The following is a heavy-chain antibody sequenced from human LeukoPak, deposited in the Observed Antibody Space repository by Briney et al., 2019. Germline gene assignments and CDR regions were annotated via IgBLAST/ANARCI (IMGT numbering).Heavy chain of an antibody. Sequence: ASVKVSCKASGYTFTSYYMHWVRQAPGQGLEWMGIINPSGGSTSYAQKFQGRVTMTRDTSTSTVYMELSSLRSEDTAVYYCARVSGDGSRAATLTYFQHWGQGTLVTVSS. V-gene: IGHV1-46*01. CDR3: ARVSGDGSRAATLTYFQH. J-gene: IGHJ1*01. CDR1: GYTFTSYY. CDR2: INPSGGST. D-gene: IGHD2-15*01.